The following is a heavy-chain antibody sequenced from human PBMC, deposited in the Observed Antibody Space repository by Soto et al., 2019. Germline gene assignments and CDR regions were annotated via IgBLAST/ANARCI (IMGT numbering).Heavy chain of an antibody. CDR2: INPLPTSGST. V-gene: IGHV1-46*04. CDR3: ARDLAAAAY. Sequence: QVQLVQSGAEVKKPGASVKVSCKASGYIFTNYYIHWVRQAPGQGLEWMAIINPLPTSGSTNYAQKLQGRVTVTSDTCTRTVYLELSSLRSDDTAVYYCARDLAAAAYWGQGPRVTVSS. D-gene: IGHD6-13*01. J-gene: IGHJ4*02. CDR1: GYIFTNYY.